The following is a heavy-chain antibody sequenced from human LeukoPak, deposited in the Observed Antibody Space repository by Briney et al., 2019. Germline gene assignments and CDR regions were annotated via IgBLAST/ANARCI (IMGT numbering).Heavy chain of an antibody. CDR1: GFSFSSYR. CDR3: ATEMVYHNYHDY. D-gene: IGHD2-8*01. Sequence: GGSLRLSCAASGFSFSSYRMNWVRQAPGKGLEWVSSVSNSGDYIHYADSVKGRFTISRDNSKNTLYLQMNSLRAEDTAVYYCATEMVYHNYHDYWGQGTLVTVSS. CDR2: VSNSGDYI. J-gene: IGHJ4*02. V-gene: IGHV3-21*04.